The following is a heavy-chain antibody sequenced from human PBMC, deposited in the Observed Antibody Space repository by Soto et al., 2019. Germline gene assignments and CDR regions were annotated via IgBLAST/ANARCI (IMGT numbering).Heavy chain of an antibody. CDR2: INPNTGGT. V-gene: IGHV1-2*02. CDR1: GYTFTGYY. D-gene: IGHD6-6*01. J-gene: IGHJ4*02. Sequence: ASVKVSCKASGYTFTGYYIHWVRQAPGQGLECMGWINPNTGGTKYAQKFQGRVAMTRDTSISTAYMELSWLTSDDTAIYYCARSTSTIGARLDSWGQGTLVNVSS. CDR3: ARSTSTIGARLDS.